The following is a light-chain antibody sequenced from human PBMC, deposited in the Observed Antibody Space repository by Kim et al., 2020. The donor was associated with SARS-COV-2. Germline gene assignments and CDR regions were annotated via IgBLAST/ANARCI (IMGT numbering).Light chain of an antibody. CDR2: DTS. Sequence: VSPGERDTLSCTASQSVTRHLAWYQQKPGQPPRLVIYDTSTRATGSPARFKGSGSGTEFTLTISSLQSEDCAVYYCQQYSNWPPYTFGQGTKLEI. J-gene: IGKJ2*01. CDR1: QSVTRH. V-gene: IGKV3-15*01. CDR3: QQYSNWPPYT.